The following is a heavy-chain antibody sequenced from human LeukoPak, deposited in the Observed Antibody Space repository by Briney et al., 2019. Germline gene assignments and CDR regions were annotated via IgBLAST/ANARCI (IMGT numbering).Heavy chain of an antibody. V-gene: IGHV3-48*01. J-gene: IGHJ6*02. CDR1: GFTFSSYS. CDR3: ARDMVRGVLPYYYYYGMDV. Sequence: GGSLRLSCAASGFTFSSYSMNWVRQAPGKGLEWVSYISSSGSTIYYADSVKGRFTISRDNAKNSLYLRMNNLRAEDTAVYYCARDMVRGVLPYYYYYGMDVWGQGTTVTVSS. CDR2: ISSSGSTI. D-gene: IGHD3-10*01.